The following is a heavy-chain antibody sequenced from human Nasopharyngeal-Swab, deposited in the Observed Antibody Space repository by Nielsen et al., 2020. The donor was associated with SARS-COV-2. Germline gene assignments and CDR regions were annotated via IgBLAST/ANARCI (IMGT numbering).Heavy chain of an antibody. Sequence: GESLKISCKGSGSSFTTYWIGWVRQMPGKGLEWMGTIYPGDSDTRYSPSFQGQVTISADKSISTAYLQWSSLKASDTAMYYCARLVSGTYNWFDPWGQGTLVTVSS. CDR1: GSSFTTYW. CDR2: IYPGDSDT. CDR3: ARLVSGTYNWFDP. V-gene: IGHV5-51*01. D-gene: IGHD3-3*01. J-gene: IGHJ5*02.